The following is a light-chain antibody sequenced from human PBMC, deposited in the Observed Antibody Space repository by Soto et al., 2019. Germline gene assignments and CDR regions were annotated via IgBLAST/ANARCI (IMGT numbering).Light chain of an antibody. V-gene: IGLV2-14*01. CDR2: EVS. J-gene: IGLJ1*01. Sequence: QSVLTQPASVSGYPGQSINISCTGSSSDVGDYNYVSWYQQHPGRAPKVMVYEVSNRPSGVSNRFSGSKSGNTASLTISGLQAEDEADYYCSSYTSSNTHVFGTGTKVTVL. CDR1: SSDVGDYNY. CDR3: SSYTSSNTHV.